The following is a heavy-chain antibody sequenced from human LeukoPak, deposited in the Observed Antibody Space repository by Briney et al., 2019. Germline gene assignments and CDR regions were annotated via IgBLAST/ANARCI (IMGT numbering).Heavy chain of an antibody. D-gene: IGHD3-16*02. CDR3: AKVRYMGNYWDC. J-gene: IGHJ4*02. Sequence: GGPLRLSCAASGLSFSSYGMSWVRQAPGKGLEWVSGISGSGDSTYYADSVKGRFTISRDNSKNTLYLQMSSLRAEDKAVYYCAKVRYMGNYWDCWGQGTLVTVSS. CDR2: ISGSGDST. CDR1: GLSFSSYG. V-gene: IGHV3-23*01.